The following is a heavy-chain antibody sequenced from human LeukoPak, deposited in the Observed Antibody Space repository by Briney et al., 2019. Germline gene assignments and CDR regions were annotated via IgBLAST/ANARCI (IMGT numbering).Heavy chain of an antibody. D-gene: IGHD3-22*01. J-gene: IGHJ4*02. CDR3: ARDGYYYDSSG. Sequence: GASVKVSCKASGGTFSSYAISWARQAPGQGLEWMGRIIPIFGTANYAQKFQGRVTITTDESTSTAYMELSSLRSEDTAVYYCARDGYYYDSSGWGQGTLVTVSS. V-gene: IGHV1-69*05. CDR1: GGTFSSYA. CDR2: IIPIFGTA.